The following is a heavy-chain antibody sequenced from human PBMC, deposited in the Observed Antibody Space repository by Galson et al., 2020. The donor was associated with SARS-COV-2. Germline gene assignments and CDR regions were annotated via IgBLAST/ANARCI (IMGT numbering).Heavy chain of an antibody. D-gene: IGHD3-3*01. CDR1: GFNFSSYW. CDR2: ISHDGSST. Sequence: GGSLRLSCAASGFNFSSYWMHWVRHIPGKGLVWVARISHDGSSTNYANSVKGRFIISRDNAKNTVSLQMNNLRGEDTAVYYCARVLPVYYDVWRGYSHESFDLWGQGTMVTVSS. V-gene: IGHV3-74*01. J-gene: IGHJ3*01. CDR3: ARVLPVYYDVWRGYSHESFDL.